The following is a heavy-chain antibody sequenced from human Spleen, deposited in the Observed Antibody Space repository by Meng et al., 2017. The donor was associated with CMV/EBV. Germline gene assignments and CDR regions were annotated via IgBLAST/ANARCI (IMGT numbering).Heavy chain of an antibody. CDR1: GGTFSSYV. D-gene: IGHD5-18*01. CDR2: IIPMLGIA. Sequence: ASGGTFSSYVFNWVRQAPGQGLEWMGGIIPMLGIANYAQNFQGRVTITADKSTSTAFMEVSSLRSEDTAVYYCARGKTPMDPDQFDYWGQGTLVTVSS. CDR3: ARGKTPMDPDQFDY. V-gene: IGHV1-69*10. J-gene: IGHJ4*02.